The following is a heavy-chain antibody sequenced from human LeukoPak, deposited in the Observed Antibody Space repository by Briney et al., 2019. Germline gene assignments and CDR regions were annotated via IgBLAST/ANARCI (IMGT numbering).Heavy chain of an antibody. V-gene: IGHV3-15*01. J-gene: IGHJ4*02. D-gene: IGHD6-19*01. CDR2: IKSKIHGGTI. CDR1: GFTFDKAW. CDR3: TTSPVPGIDY. Sequence: GGSLRLSCAASGFTFDKAWMTWVRQAPGKGLGRVGRIKSKIHGGTIDYAAPVKGRFTISRDDSENTVYLQMSSLRTEDTAMYYCTTSPVPGIDYWGQGIQVTVSS.